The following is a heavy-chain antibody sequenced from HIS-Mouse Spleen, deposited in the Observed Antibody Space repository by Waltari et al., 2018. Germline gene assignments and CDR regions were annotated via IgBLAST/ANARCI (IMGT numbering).Heavy chain of an antibody. Sequence: QVQLVESGGGVVQPGRSLGLSCAASGFTFSSYAMHWVRQAPGKGLEWVAVISYDGSNKYYADSVKGRFTISRDNSKNTLYLQMNSLRAEDTAVYYCARGAVAGDAFDIWGQGTMVTVSS. V-gene: IGHV3-30*04. CDR1: GFTFSSYA. J-gene: IGHJ3*02. CDR2: ISYDGSNK. D-gene: IGHD6-19*01. CDR3: ARGAVAGDAFDI.